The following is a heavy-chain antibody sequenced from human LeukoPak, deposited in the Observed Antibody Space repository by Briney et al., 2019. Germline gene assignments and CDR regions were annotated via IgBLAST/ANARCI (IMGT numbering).Heavy chain of an antibody. CDR1: GYTFTGYY. J-gene: IGHJ4*02. D-gene: IGHD3-10*01. CDR2: INPNSGGT. V-gene: IGHV1-2*02. CDR3: ARVYGSGSSGFFDY. Sequence: ASVKVSCMASGYTFTGYYMHWVRQAPGQGLEWMGWINPNSGGTNYAQKFQGRVTMTRDTSISTAYMELSRLRSDDTAVYYCARVYGSGSSGFFDYWGQGTLVTVSS.